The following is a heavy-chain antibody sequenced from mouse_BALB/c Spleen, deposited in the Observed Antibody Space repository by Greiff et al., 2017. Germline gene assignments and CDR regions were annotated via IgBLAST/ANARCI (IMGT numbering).Heavy chain of an antibody. Sequence: EVNLVESGGGLVQPGGSRKLSCAASGFTFSSFGMHWVRQAPEKGLEWVAYISSGSSTIYYADTVKGRFTISRDNPKNTLFLQMTSLRSEDTAMYYCARHGYVNYFDDRGQDTTLTVSS. CDR3: ARHGYVNYFDD. CDR2: ISSGSSTI. CDR1: GFTFSSFG. D-gene: IGHD1-2*01. J-gene: IGHJ2*01. V-gene: IGHV5-17*02.